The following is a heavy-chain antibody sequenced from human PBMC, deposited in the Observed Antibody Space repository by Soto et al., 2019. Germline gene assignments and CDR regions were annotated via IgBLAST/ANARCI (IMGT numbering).Heavy chain of an antibody. Sequence: ASVKVSCKASGYTFTSYGISWVRQAPGQGLEWMGWISAYNGNTNYAQKLQGRVTMTTDTSTSTAYMELRSLRSDDTAVYYCARDRRITYYDFWSGYQYGGYYYGMDVWGQGTTVTVSS. CDR1: GYTFTSYG. CDR2: ISAYNGNT. CDR3: ARDRRITYYDFWSGYQYGGYYYGMDV. V-gene: IGHV1-18*04. J-gene: IGHJ6*02. D-gene: IGHD3-3*01.